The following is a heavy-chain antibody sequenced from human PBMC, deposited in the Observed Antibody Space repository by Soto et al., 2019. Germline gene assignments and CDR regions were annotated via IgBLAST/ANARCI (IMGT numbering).Heavy chain of an antibody. V-gene: IGHV4-30-4*01. CDR2: IYYTGST. D-gene: IGHD4-17*01. CDR1: GGCVCSGEDY. CDR3: ARIHFGDEPSYYYYGMDV. Sequence: HSYSLAIGCTVCGGCVCSGEDYGCWVHQPPGKGLEWIGYIYYTGSTFNNPSLKSRVSISIDTSKTQFSLKLSSVTAADTAVYYCARIHFGDEPSYYYYGMDVWGQGTTVTVSS. J-gene: IGHJ6*02.